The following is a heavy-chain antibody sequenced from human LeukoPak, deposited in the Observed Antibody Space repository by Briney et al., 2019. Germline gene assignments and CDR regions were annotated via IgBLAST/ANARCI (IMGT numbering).Heavy chain of an antibody. CDR1: GFTLSSYW. CDR2: IKQDGSEK. J-gene: IGHJ4*02. Sequence: AGGSLRLSCAASGFTLSSYWMSWVRQAPGKWLEWVANIKQDGSEKYYVDSVKGRFTISRDNAKNSLYLQMNSLRAEDTAVYYCAELEWPRGYWGQGTLGTVSS. D-gene: IGHD1-1*01. CDR3: AELEWPRGY. V-gene: IGHV3-7*01.